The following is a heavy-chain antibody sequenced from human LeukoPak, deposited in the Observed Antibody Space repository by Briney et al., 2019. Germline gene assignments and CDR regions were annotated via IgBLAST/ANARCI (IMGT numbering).Heavy chain of an antibody. J-gene: IGHJ3*01. CDR2: ISNNGDST. CDR3: ARDSDYYDSSGFHFAAFDV. V-gene: IGHV3-64*01. D-gene: IGHD3-22*01. CDR1: GLTFSTYG. Sequence: PGGSLRLSCAASGLTFSTYGMHWVRQAPGKGLEYVASISNNGDSTSYANSVKDRFTISRDNSKNTLYLQMGSLRAEDMAVYYCARDSDYYDSSGFHFAAFDVWGQGTMVTVPS.